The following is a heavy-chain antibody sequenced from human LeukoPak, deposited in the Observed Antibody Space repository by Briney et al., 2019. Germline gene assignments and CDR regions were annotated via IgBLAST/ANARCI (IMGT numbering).Heavy chain of an antibody. CDR1: GGPISSGGYY. Sequence: PSETLSLTCTVSGGPISSGGYYWSWIRQPPGKGLEWIGYIYHSGSTYYNPSLKSRVTISVDRSKNQFSLKLSSVTAADTAVYYCARVYSSGWKGWFDPWGQGTLVTVSS. D-gene: IGHD6-19*01. CDR2: IYHSGST. J-gene: IGHJ5*02. CDR3: ARVYSSGWKGWFDP. V-gene: IGHV4-30-2*01.